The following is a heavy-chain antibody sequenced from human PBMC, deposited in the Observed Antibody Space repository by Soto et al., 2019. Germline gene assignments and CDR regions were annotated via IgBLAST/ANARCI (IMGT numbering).Heavy chain of an antibody. CDR2: ISSNGGST. Sequence: PGGSLRLSCAASGFTFSSYAMHWVRQAPGKGLEYVSAISSNGGSTYYANSVKGRFTISRDNSKNTLYLQMGSLRAEDMAVYYCARAGCSSTSCYESGYWGQGTLVTVSS. CDR1: GFTFSSYA. V-gene: IGHV3-64*01. J-gene: IGHJ4*02. CDR3: ARAGCSSTSCYESGY. D-gene: IGHD2-2*01.